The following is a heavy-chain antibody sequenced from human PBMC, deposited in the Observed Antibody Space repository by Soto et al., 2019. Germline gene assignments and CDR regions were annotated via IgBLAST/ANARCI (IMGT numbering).Heavy chain of an antibody. CDR2: INPSGGST. V-gene: IGHV1-46*03. J-gene: IGHJ3*02. CDR1: GYTFTSYY. Sequence: ASVKVSCKASGYTFTSYYMHWVRQAPGQGLEWMGIINPSGGSTSYAQKFQGRVTMSRDTSTSTVYMELSSLRSEDTAVYYCARDRKGIVGIDAFDIWGQGTMVTVSS. D-gene: IGHD2-15*01. CDR3: ARDRKGIVGIDAFDI.